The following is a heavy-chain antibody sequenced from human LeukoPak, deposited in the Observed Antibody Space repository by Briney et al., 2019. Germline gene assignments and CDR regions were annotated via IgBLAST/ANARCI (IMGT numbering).Heavy chain of an antibody. CDR3: ARGPESGAFDI. Sequence: ASVNVSCKASGYTFTAYYMHWMRQAPGQGLEWMGCINPNSGGTNYAQKFQGRVTLTRDTSISTAYMELSRLRSDDTAVYYCARGPESGAFDIWGQGTIVTVSS. V-gene: IGHV1-2*02. J-gene: IGHJ3*02. CDR2: INPNSGGT. D-gene: IGHD3-10*01. CDR1: GYTFTAYY.